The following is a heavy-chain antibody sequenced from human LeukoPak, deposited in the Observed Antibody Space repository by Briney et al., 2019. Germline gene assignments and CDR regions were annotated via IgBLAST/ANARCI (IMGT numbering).Heavy chain of an antibody. V-gene: IGHV3-7*01. CDR3: ARAGGTYYGIAFDI. J-gene: IGHJ3*02. D-gene: IGHD1-26*01. CDR2: IKQDGSEK. CDR1: GFTFSSYW. Sequence: PGGSLRLSCAASGFTFSSYWMSWVRQAPGKGLEWVANIKQDGSEKYYVDSVKGRFTISRDNANNSLYLQMNSLRAEDTAVYYCARAGGTYYGIAFDIWGQGTMVTVSS.